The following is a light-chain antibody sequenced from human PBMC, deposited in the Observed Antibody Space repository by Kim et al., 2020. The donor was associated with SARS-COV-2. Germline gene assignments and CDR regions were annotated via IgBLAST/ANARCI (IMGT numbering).Light chain of an antibody. J-gene: IGLJ2*01. CDR1: SGHSSYI. CDR2: LEGSGSY. Sequence: QPVLTQSSSASASLGSSVKLTCTLSSGHSSYIIAWHQQQPGKAPRYLMKLEGSGSYNKGSGVPDRFSGSSSGADRYLTISNLQSEDEADYYCETWDSNTPCVVFGGGTQLTVL. CDR3: ETWDSNTPCVV. V-gene: IGLV4-60*03.